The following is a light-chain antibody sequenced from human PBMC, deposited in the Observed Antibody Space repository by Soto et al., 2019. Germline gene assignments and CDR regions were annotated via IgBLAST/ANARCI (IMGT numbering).Light chain of an antibody. J-gene: IGKJ1*01. CDR3: QQHGSSPQT. Sequence: EIVLTQSPGTLSLSPWERATLSCRASQSVSSNYLAWYQQKPGQAPRLLIYGASSRATGIPDRFSGSGSGTDFTLTISRLEPEDFAVYYCQQHGSSPQTFGQGTKVDIK. CDR2: GAS. CDR1: QSVSSNY. V-gene: IGKV3-20*01.